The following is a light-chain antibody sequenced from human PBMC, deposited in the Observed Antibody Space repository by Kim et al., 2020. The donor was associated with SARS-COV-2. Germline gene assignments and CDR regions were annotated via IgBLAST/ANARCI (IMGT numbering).Light chain of an antibody. J-gene: IGKJ2*01. CDR1: QRLLYSDGNTY. CDR3: LQGTDMYT. Sequence: GQPASISCRSSQRLLYSDGNTYLPWFHQGPGQSPRRLIYKVAIRDSGVPDRFSGSVSGTDFTLKISRVEAEDVGLYFCLQGTDMYTFGQGTKLEI. V-gene: IGKV2-30*01. CDR2: KVA.